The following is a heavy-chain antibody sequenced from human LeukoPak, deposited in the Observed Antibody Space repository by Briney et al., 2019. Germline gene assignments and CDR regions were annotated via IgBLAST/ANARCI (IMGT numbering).Heavy chain of an antibody. J-gene: IGHJ3*02. CDR2: IYYSGRT. Sequence: SETLSLTCTVSGGSITKYYWSWIRQPPGKGLEWIGYIYYSGRTHYNPSLKSPVTISVDTSKNQFSLNLSSVTAADTAVYYCARWDPSFDAFSDAFDIWGQGTMVTVS. V-gene: IGHV4-59*01. CDR3: ARWDPSFDAFSDAFDI. CDR1: GGSITKYY. D-gene: IGHD3-9*01.